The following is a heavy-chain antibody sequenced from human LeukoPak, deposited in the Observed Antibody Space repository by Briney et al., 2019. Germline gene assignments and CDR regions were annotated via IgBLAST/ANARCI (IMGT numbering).Heavy chain of an antibody. CDR1: GGSFSGYY. J-gene: IGHJ4*02. Sequence: SETLSLACAVYGGSFSGYYCSWIRQPPGKGLEWIGEINHSGSTNYNPSLKSRVTISVDTSKNQFSLKLSSVTAADTAVYYCARGKTYYDFWSGYHPIDYWGQGTLVTVSS. D-gene: IGHD3-3*01. CDR2: INHSGST. V-gene: IGHV4-34*01. CDR3: ARGKTYYDFWSGYHPIDY.